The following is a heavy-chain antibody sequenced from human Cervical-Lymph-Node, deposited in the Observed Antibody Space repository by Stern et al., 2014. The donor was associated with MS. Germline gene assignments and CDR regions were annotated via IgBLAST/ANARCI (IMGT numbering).Heavy chain of an antibody. CDR1: GGTFSNYA. J-gene: IGHJ4*02. V-gene: IGHV1-69*01. CDR2: IVPLFATA. D-gene: IGHD3-22*01. CDR3: AREFNYDTSGYYFYY. Sequence: QLVQSGAEVKKPGSSVKVSCKASGGTFSNYAISWVRQAPGQGLEWVGGIVPLFATANYAQKFQGRVTITADESTSTAYMELSSLRSEDTAVYYCAREFNYDTSGYYFYYWGQGTLVTVSS.